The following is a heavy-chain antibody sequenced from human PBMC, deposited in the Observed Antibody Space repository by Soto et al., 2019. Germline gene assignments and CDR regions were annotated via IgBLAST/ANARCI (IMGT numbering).Heavy chain of an antibody. Sequence: GGSLRLSCAASGFTFSSYAMHWVRQAPGKGLEWVAVISYDGSNKYHADSVKGRFTISRDNSKNTLYLQMNSLRAEDTAVYYCARDRTVYSSSSLLDYWGQGTLVTVSS. CDR2: ISYDGSNK. CDR1: GFTFSSYA. D-gene: IGHD6-6*01. V-gene: IGHV3-30-3*01. J-gene: IGHJ4*02. CDR3: ARDRTVYSSSSLLDY.